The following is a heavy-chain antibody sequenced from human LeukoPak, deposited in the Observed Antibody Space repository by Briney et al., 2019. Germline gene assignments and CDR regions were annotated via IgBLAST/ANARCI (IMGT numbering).Heavy chain of an antibody. J-gene: IGHJ4*02. CDR3: ARDGGGYDSGSDFDY. D-gene: IGHD5-12*01. V-gene: IGHV1-46*01. CDR2: INPSGGST. CDR1: GYTFTSYY. Sequence: ASVTVSFKASGYTFTSYYMHWVRQAPGQGLEWMGIINPSGGSTSYAQKFQGRVTMTRDTSTSTVYMELSSLRSEDTAVYYCARDGGGYDSGSDFDYWGQGTLVTVSS.